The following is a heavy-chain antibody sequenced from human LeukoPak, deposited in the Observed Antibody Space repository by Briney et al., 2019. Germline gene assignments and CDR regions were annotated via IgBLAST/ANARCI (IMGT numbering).Heavy chain of an antibody. V-gene: IGHV3-23*01. CDR1: GFTFSTYA. Sequence: GGSLRLSRAASGFTFSTYAMSWVRPAPRKGLDWVSAINSVGSTYYAHSLKGGFTISRDNPKNTLYLQMNSLRADDTAVYYCAKDWPSEWQQLPDYDAFDIWGQGTMVTVSS. D-gene: IGHD6-13*01. J-gene: IGHJ3*02. CDR2: INSVGST. CDR3: AKDWPSEWQQLPDYDAFDI.